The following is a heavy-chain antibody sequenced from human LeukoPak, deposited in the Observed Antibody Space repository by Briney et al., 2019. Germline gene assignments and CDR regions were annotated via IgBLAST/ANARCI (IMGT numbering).Heavy chain of an antibody. D-gene: IGHD2-15*01. CDR1: GFTFSSYA. V-gene: IGHV3-23*01. CDR2: ISGSGGST. Sequence: GGSLRLSCAASGFTFSSYAMSWVRQAPGKGLEWVSAISGSGGSTYYADSVKGRFTISRDNAKNTLYLQMNSLKAEDTAVYYCAKGAAYYYYYGMDVWGQGTTVTVSS. J-gene: IGHJ6*02. CDR3: AKGAAYYYYYGMDV.